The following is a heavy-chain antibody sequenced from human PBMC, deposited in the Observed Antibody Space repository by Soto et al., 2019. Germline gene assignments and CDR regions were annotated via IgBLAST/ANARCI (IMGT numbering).Heavy chain of an antibody. D-gene: IGHD3-10*01. CDR3: GRGRGYGVRDQMDY. CDR2: IYHSGST. V-gene: IGHV4-4*02. J-gene: IGHJ4*01. Sequence: VQLQEPGPGLAKPSGTLSLNCAVSGGSIRSNNWWSWVRQPPGKGLEWNGEIYHSGSTNYNPSLNSRVTISVEKSKNQFALKLSSVTAADTDVYSCGRGRGYGVRDQMDYWGQGTLVTVSS. CDR1: GGSIRSNNW.